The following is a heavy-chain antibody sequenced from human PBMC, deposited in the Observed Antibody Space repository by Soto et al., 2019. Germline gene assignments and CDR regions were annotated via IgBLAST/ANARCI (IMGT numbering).Heavy chain of an antibody. V-gene: IGHV4-38-2*01. CDR2: IYHSGST. J-gene: IGHJ4*02. D-gene: IGHD2-2*01. CDR1: GYSISSGYY. Sequence: SETLSLTCAVSGYSISSGYYWGWIRQPPGKGLEWIGSIYHSGSTYYNPSLKSRVTISVDTSKNQFSLKLSSVTAADTAVYYCAQTVPATAAGFDYWGQGTLVTVSS. CDR3: AQTVPATAAGFDY.